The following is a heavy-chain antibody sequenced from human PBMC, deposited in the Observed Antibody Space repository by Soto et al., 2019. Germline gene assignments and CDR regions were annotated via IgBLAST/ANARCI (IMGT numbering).Heavy chain of an antibody. CDR1: GFTFSSYA. CDR3: ARQRSSSWLFDY. D-gene: IGHD6-13*01. J-gene: IGHJ4*02. V-gene: IGHV3-30-3*01. CDR2: ISYDGSNK. Sequence: GGSLRLSCAASGFTFSSYAMHCVRQAPGKGLEWVAGISYDGSNKYYADSVKGRFTISRDNSKKTLYLQMNSLRAEDTAVYYCARQRSSSWLFDYWGQGTLVTVSS.